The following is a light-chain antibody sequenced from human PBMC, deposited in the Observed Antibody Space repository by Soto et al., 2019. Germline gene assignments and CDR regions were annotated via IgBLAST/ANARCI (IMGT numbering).Light chain of an antibody. CDR2: GTS. Sequence: EIVLTQSPGTLSLSPGERATLSCRASQSVNNRYLAWYQQKPGQAPRLLIYGTSSSATGIPDKFSGSGSVTDFNLTISRLEPEAFAVYFCQQYGTSSWTFGQGTKVDIK. CDR1: QSVNNRY. J-gene: IGKJ1*01. V-gene: IGKV3-20*01. CDR3: QQYGTSSWT.